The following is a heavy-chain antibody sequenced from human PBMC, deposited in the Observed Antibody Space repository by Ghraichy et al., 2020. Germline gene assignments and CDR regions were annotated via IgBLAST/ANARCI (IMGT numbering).Heavy chain of an antibody. D-gene: IGHD2-15*01. J-gene: IGHJ4*02. CDR3: AREAGHCSGSSCYSFDY. CDR2: IYSTGST. V-gene: IGHV4-61*01. Sequence: SQTLSLTCAVSGGSVSSGNYYWSWIRQPPGKGPEWIGYIYSTGSTNYNPSLKSRVPISVGTSKNQFALRLSSVTAADTAVYYCAREAGHCSGSSCYSFDYWGQGTLVTVSS. CDR1: GGSVSSGNYY.